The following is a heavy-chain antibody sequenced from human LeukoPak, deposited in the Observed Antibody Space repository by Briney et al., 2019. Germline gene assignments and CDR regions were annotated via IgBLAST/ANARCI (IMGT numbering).Heavy chain of an antibody. V-gene: IGHV4-4*02. Sequence: PSETLSLTCAVSGGSISSSNWWSWVRQPPGKGLEWIGEIYHSGSTNYNPSLKSRVTISVDKSKNQFSLKLSSVTAADTAVYYCASWVNSGSYYKFDYWGQGTLVTVSS. J-gene: IGHJ4*02. D-gene: IGHD1-26*01. CDR3: ASWVNSGSYYKFDY. CDR1: GGSISSSNW. CDR2: IYHSGST.